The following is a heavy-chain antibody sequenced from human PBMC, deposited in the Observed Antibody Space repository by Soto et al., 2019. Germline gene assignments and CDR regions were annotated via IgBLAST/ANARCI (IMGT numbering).Heavy chain of an antibody. D-gene: IGHD6-19*01. CDR3: TTEGGIAVAGSSDY. CDR2: IKSKTDGGTT. Sequence: GSLRLSCAASGFTFSNAWMSWVRQAPGKGLEWVGRIKSKTDGGTTDYAAPVKGRFTISRDDSKNTLYLQMNSLKTEDTAVYYCTTEGGIAVAGSSDYWGQGTLVTVSS. J-gene: IGHJ4*02. CDR1: GFTFSNAW. V-gene: IGHV3-15*01.